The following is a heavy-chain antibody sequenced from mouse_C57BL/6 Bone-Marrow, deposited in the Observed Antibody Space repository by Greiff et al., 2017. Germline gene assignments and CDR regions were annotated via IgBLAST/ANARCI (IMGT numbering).Heavy chain of an antibody. J-gene: IGHJ4*01. V-gene: IGHV14-4*01. CDR2: IDPENGDT. CDR3: TTGGMDY. Sequence: EVQLKQSGAELVRPGASVKLSCTASGFNIKDDYMHWVKQRPEQGLEWIGWIDPENGDTEYASKFQGKATITADTSSNTAYLQLSSLTSEDTAVYYCTTGGMDYWGQGTSVTVSS. CDR1: GFNIKDDY.